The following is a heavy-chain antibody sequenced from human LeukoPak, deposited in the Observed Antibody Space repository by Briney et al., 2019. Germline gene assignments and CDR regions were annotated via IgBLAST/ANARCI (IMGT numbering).Heavy chain of an antibody. D-gene: IGHD2-8*01. J-gene: IGHJ4*02. V-gene: IGHV3-20*01. CDR2: INWNGGST. Sequence: GGSLRLSCAASGFTFDDYAMHWVRQAPGKGLEWVSGINWNGGSTGYADSVKGRFTISRDNAKNSLYRQMNSLRAEDTALHHCARANFMYPFDYWGQGTLVTVSS. CDR3: ARANFMYPFDY. CDR1: GFTFDDYA.